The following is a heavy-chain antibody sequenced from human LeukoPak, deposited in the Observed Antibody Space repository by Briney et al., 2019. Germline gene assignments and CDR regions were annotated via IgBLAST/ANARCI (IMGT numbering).Heavy chain of an antibody. V-gene: IGHV4-34*01. CDR2: INHSGST. J-gene: IGHJ4*02. Sequence: SETLSLTCAVYGGSFSGYYWSWIRQPPGKGLEWIGEINHSGSTNYNPSLKSRVTISVDTSKNQFSLKLSSVTAADTAVYYCARGASIHVTGPDYWGPGTLVTVSS. CDR3: ARGASIHVTGPDY. D-gene: IGHD3-9*01. CDR1: GGSFSGYY.